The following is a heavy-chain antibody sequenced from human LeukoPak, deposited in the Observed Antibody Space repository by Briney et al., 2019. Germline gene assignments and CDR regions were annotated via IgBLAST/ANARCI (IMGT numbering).Heavy chain of an antibody. CDR2: IYYSGST. V-gene: IGHV4-30-4*01. D-gene: IGHD6-13*01. CDR1: GGSISSGDYY. CDR3: TSSWPDDAFDI. J-gene: IGHJ3*02. Sequence: SQTLSLTCTVSGGSISSGDYYWSWIRQHPGKGLEWIGYIYYSGSTYYNPSLKSRVTISVDTSKNQFSLKLSSVTAADTAVYYCTSSWPDDAFDIWGQGTMVTVSS.